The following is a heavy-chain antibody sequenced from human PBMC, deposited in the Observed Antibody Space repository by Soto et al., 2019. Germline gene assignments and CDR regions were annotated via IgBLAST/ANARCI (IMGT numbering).Heavy chain of an antibody. V-gene: IGHV4-31*03. J-gene: IGHJ4*02. CDR1: GGSISSGGYY. CDR2: IYYSGST. Sequence: SETLSLTCTVSGGSISSGGYYWSWIRQHPGKGLEWIGYIYYSGSTYYNPSLKSRVTISVDTSKNQFSLKLSSVTAADTAVYYCARVTAAADSPFDYWGQVTLVTVSS. CDR3: ARVTAAADSPFDY. D-gene: IGHD6-13*01.